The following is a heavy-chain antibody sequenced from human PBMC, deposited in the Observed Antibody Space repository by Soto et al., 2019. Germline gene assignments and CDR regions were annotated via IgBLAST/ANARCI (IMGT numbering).Heavy chain of an antibody. CDR2: MNPNSGNT. Sequence: QVQLVQSGAEVKKPGASVKVSCKASGYTFTSYDINWVRQATGQGLEWMGWMNPNSGNTGYAQKYQGRVTMTWNTSIITAYMELSSLRSEDTSVYYCARGLYCSGGSYLRYIEWFDYLAQGTLVTVSS. V-gene: IGHV1-8*01. CDR3: ARGLYCSGGSYLRYIEWFDY. J-gene: IGHJ4*02. D-gene: IGHD2-15*01. CDR1: GYTFTSYD.